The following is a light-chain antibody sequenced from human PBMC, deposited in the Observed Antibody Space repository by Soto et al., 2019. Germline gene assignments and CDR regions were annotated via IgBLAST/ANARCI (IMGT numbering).Light chain of an antibody. CDR1: QSVSSY. CDR2: DAS. CDR3: QQRSNWPPYT. Sequence: EIVLTQSPATLSLSPGERATLSCRASQSVSSYLAWYQQKPGQAPRLLIYDASNRATGIPARFSGRRSGTDFTLTISSLEPEDCAVYYCQQRSNWPPYTVGQGTKLEIK. J-gene: IGKJ2*01. V-gene: IGKV3-11*01.